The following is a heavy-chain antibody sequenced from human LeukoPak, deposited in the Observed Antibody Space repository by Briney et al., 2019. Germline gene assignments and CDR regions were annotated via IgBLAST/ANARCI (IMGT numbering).Heavy chain of an antibody. CDR1: GGSISSYY. V-gene: IGHV4-59*01. D-gene: IGHD3-16*01. CDR2: ISYSGIT. CDR3: ARGVNWIDP. Sequence: PSETLPLTCTVSGGSISSYYWSWIRQPPGKGLEWIGYISYSGITNYNPSLKSRVTISIDTSKNQFSLKLSSVTAADTAVYYCARGVNWIDPWGQGTLVTVSS. J-gene: IGHJ5*02.